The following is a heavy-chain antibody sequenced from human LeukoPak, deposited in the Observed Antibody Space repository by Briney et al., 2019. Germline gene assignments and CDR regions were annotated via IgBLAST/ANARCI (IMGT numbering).Heavy chain of an antibody. J-gene: IGHJ4*02. D-gene: IGHD1-26*01. CDR2: IYYSGST. V-gene: IGHV4-39*01. Sequence: GSLRLSCAASGFTFSSYGMHWVRQAPGKGLEWIGSIYYSGSTYYNPSLKSRVTISVDTSKNQFSLKLSSVTAADTAVYYCARHLRPPLVVGATTPYYFDYWGQGTLVTVSS. CDR1: GFTFSSYG. CDR3: ARHLRPPLVVGATTPYYFDY.